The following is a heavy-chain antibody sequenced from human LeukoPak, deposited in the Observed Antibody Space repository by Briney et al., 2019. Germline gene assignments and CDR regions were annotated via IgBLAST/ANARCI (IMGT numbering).Heavy chain of an antibody. D-gene: IGHD3-10*01. CDR3: ARDPTMNRGVIPPDY. J-gene: IGHJ4*02. CDR2: ISYDGSNK. CDR1: GFTFSSSA. V-gene: IGHV3-30-3*01. Sequence: RTGGSLRLSCAASGFTFSSSAIHWVRQAPGKGLEWVAVISYDGSNKYYADSVKGRFTISRDNSKNTLYLQMNSLRTEDTALYYCARDPTMNRGVIPPDYWGQGTLVTVSS.